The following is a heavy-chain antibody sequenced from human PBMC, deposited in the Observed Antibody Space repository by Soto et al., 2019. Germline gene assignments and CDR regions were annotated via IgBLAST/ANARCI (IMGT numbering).Heavy chain of an antibody. D-gene: IGHD2-2*01. CDR3: AKCRSNSRHSNLDS. V-gene: IGHV3-23*01. J-gene: IGHJ4*02. CDR1: GFTFSNYA. CDR2: ISPAGIST. Sequence: EVQLLESGGGLVQPGGSLRLSCAASGFTFSNYAMTWVRQAPGMGLDWVSSISPAGISTFYADSVEGRFTISRDNSRNTLYLQINSLRAEDTAIYYCAKCRSNSRHSNLDSWGQGTLVTVSS.